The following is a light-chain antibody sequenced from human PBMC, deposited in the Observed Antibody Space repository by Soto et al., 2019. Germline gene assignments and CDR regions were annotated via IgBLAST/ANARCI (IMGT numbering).Light chain of an antibody. CDR1: HSFSTN. J-gene: IGKJ1*01. V-gene: IGKV3-15*01. CDR3: QQYYKSPRT. CDR2: VTS. Sequence: EIVMTQSPATLSVSPGERATLSCRASHSFSTNLAWYQQKPGQAPRLLIYVTSARATGIPARFSGSGSGTEFTLTISSLQSEDFAVYYCQQYYKSPRTFGRWIKV.